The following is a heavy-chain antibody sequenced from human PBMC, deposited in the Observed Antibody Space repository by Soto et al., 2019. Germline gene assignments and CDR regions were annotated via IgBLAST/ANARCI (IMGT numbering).Heavy chain of an antibody. D-gene: IGHD5-12*01. Sequence: GGSLRLSCAASGFTFSSYSMSWVRQAPGKGLEWVSSISSSSSYIYYADSVKGRFTISRDNAKNSLYLQMNSLRAEDTAVYYCARDLYSGYDPYYYYYYGMDVWGQGTTVTVSS. J-gene: IGHJ6*02. CDR2: ISSSSSYI. CDR1: GFTFSSYS. V-gene: IGHV3-21*01. CDR3: ARDLYSGYDPYYYYYYGMDV.